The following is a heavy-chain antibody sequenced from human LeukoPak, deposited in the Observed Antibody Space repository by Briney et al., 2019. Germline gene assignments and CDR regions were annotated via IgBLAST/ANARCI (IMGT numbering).Heavy chain of an antibody. CDR2: INPGGGNT. D-gene: IGHD4-17*01. V-gene: IGHV1-46*01. Sequence: ASVKDSCKGSWYHLTSLFVHWVRPAPREGLEWMGIINPGGGNTTYTQTFQGRVTITTDTSTSTAYMELSSLRSSNTAVYYCARSGAPRNYFGDYRGDYWGRGTLVRVSS. J-gene: IGHJ4*02. CDR3: ARSGAPRNYFGDYRGDY. CDR1: WYHLTSLF.